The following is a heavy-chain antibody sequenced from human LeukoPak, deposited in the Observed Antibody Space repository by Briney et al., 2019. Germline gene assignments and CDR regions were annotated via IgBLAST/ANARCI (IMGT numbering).Heavy chain of an antibody. J-gene: IGHJ4*02. V-gene: IGHV1-8*02. CDR2: MNPNSGNT. Sequence: ASVKVSCKASGYTFTDYYMHWVRQATGQGLEWMGWMNPNSGNTGYAQKFQGRVTMTRNTSISTAYMELSSLRSEDTAVYYCARGRDYGDYESGDYWGQGTLVTVSS. D-gene: IGHD4-17*01. CDR3: ARGRDYGDYESGDY. CDR1: GYTFTDYY.